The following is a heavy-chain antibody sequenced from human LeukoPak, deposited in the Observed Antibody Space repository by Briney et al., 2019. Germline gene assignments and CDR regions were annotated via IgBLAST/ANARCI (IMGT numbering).Heavy chain of an antibody. J-gene: IGHJ5*02. CDR2: INTGNGNT. CDR3: ARESSGSYNWFDP. D-gene: IGHD1-26*01. Sequence: ASVKVSCKTSGYTFTSYVMHWVRQAPGQRLEWMGWINTGNGNTKYSQKFQGRVTITRDTSASTVYMELSSLRSEDTAVYYCARESSGSYNWFDPWGQGTLVTVSS. V-gene: IGHV1-3*04. CDR1: GYTFTSYV.